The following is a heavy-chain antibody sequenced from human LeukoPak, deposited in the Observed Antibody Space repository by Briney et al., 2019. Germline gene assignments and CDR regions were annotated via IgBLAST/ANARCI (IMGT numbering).Heavy chain of an antibody. Sequence: AETLSLTCTVSGRSMSSLYWSWIRQPPGRGLEGIRYIYYSGSTNYNPSLKRRVTISIDTSKNQFSLKLSTVTAADTAVYYCARSYSSGWYGDYFDYWGQATLVTVSS. CDR1: GRSMSSLY. CDR3: ARSYSSGWYGDYFDY. V-gene: IGHV4-59*08. CDR2: IYYSGST. D-gene: IGHD6-19*01. J-gene: IGHJ4*02.